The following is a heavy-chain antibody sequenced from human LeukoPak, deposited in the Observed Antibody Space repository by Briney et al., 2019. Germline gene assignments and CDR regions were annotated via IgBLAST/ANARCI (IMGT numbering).Heavy chain of an antibody. CDR1: GFTFSSYG. V-gene: IGHV4-34*01. CDR2: INHSGST. Sequence: LRLSCAASGFTFSSYGMHWVRQPPGKGLEWIGEINHSGSTNYNPSLKSRVTISVDTSKNQFSLKLSSVTAADTAVYYCARGSGYDFWSGYYPPRYYGMDVWGQGTTVTVSS. CDR3: ARGSGYDFWSGYYPPRYYGMDV. J-gene: IGHJ6*02. D-gene: IGHD3-3*01.